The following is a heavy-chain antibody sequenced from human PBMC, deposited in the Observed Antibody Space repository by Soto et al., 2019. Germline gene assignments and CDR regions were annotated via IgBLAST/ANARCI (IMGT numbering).Heavy chain of an antibody. Sequence: QVQLQESGPGLVKPSETLSLTCTVSGDSISNYYWSWIRQPPGKGLEWLGYIYYTGSTNYSPSLKRRVTMSVDTSKNQLSLKLSYVTAADTAVYYCERGVYCSGVALGYWGQGSLVTVSS. CDR3: ERGVYCSGVALGY. CDR1: GDSISNYY. V-gene: IGHV4-59*01. CDR2: IYYTGST. D-gene: IGHD3-10*01. J-gene: IGHJ4*02.